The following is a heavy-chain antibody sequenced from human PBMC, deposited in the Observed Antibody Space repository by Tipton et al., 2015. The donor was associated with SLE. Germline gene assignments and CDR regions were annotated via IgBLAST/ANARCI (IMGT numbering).Heavy chain of an antibody. CDR3: AGELLNWFDP. D-gene: IGHD2-21*01. V-gene: IGHV3-30*04. CDR1: GFTFSVYT. J-gene: IGHJ5*02. Sequence: SLRLSCTASGFTFSVYTMHWVRQAPGKGLEWVAVISYDGSNKYYADSVKGRFTISRDNSKNTLYLQMNSLRAEDTAEYYCAGELLNWFDPWGQGTLVTVSS. CDR2: ISYDGSNK.